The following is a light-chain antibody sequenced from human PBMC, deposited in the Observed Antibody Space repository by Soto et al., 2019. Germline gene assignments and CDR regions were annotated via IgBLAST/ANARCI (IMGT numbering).Light chain of an antibody. CDR3: QQYDDLIT. J-gene: IGKJ4*01. CDR1: QDIRKN. V-gene: IGKV1-33*01. CDR2: GVS. Sequence: DIQMTQSPSSLSASVGDRVTITCQASQDIRKNLNWYQQKPGKAPKLLIYGVSNLETGVPSRFSGRGSGTDFTLTITSLQPEDISTYYCQQYDDLITFGGGTKVEI.